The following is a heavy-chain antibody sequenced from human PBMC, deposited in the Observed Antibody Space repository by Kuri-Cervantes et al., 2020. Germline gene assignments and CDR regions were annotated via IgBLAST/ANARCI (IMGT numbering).Heavy chain of an antibody. V-gene: IGHV4-61*01. D-gene: IGHD2-15*01. Sequence: SETLSLTCTVSGGSVSSGSYYWSWIRQPPGKGLEWIGYIYYSGSTNYNPSLRSRATLSLDTPKSQLSLSLSSVTAADTAVYYCATHLGRGGSRHWGQGTLVTVSS. CDR2: IYYSGST. CDR3: ATHLGRGGSRH. CDR1: GGSVSSGSYY. J-gene: IGHJ4*02.